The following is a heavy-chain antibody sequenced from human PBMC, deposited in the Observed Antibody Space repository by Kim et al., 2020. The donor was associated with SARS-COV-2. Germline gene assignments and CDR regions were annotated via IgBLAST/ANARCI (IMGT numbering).Heavy chain of an antibody. V-gene: IGHV3-23*01. D-gene: IGHD1-26*01. Sequence: GGSLRLSCVASGFTLSNYVISWVRQAPGKGLEWVSTITGGGETTYYADSVKGRFTISRDNSKSRLDLQMSGLRAEDTAIYYCAKGLGGTTILRYFDYWGQGSLVTLSS. J-gene: IGHJ4*02. CDR1: GFTLSNYV. CDR2: ITGGGETT. CDR3: AKGLGGTTILRYFDY.